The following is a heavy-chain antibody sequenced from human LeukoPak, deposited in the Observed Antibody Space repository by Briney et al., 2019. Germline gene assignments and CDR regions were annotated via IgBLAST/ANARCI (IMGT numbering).Heavy chain of an antibody. D-gene: IGHD2/OR15-2a*01. CDR1: GFTFNSYG. CDR2: ISGSGDRT. V-gene: IGHV3-23*01. CDR3: AKDSAKKYDDY. J-gene: IGHJ4*02. Sequence: PGGSLRLSCAASGFTFNSYGMSWVRQAPGKGLEWVSAISGSGDRTYYADSVKGRFTISRDNSKNTLYLQMNSLRADDTAVYYCAKDSAKKYDDYWGQGTLVTVSS.